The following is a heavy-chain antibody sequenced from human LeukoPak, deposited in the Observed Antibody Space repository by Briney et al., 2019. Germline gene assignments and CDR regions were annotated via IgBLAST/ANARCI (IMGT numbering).Heavy chain of an antibody. J-gene: IGHJ4*02. V-gene: IGHV3-21*01. CDR1: GFTFSSYS. Sequence: GGSLRLSCAASGFTFSSYSMNWVRQAPGKGLEWASSISSSSSYIYYADSVKGRFTISRDNAKNSLYLQMNSLRAEDTAVYYCAREEDSSSYFDYWGQGTLVTVSS. CDR2: ISSSSSYI. CDR3: AREEDSSSYFDY. D-gene: IGHD6-6*01.